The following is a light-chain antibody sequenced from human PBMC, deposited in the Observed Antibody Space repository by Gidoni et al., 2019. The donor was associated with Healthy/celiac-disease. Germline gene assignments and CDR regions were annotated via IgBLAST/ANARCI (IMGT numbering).Light chain of an antibody. CDR1: QCISSY. CDR3: QRHNSYPL. CDR2: AAS. Sequence: DIQSTQPPSFLSASVGDRVTITRWASQCISSYLAWYQQKPGKAPKLLIYAASTLQGGVPSRFSSGGAGTEITITSSRLQPEVVATYCYQRHNSYPLFGEGTKVEIK. V-gene: IGKV1-9*01. J-gene: IGKJ4*01.